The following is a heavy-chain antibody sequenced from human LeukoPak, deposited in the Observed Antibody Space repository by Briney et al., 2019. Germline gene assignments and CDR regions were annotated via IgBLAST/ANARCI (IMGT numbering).Heavy chain of an antibody. CDR3: AKAYSSSWYYFDY. CDR1: GFTFSSYG. J-gene: IGHJ4*02. Sequence: PERSLRLSCAASGFTFSSYGMHWVRQAPGKGLEWVAVISYDGSNKYYADSVKGRFTISRDNSKNTLYLQMNSLRAEDTAVYYCAKAYSSSWYYFDYWGQGTLVTVSS. D-gene: IGHD6-13*01. V-gene: IGHV3-30*18. CDR2: ISYDGSNK.